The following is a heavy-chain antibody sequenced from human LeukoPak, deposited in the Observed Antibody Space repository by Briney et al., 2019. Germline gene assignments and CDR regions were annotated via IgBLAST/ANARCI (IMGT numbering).Heavy chain of an antibody. CDR2: IWSDGGDK. Sequence: QPGRSLRLSCAASGFTLSSYGMHWVRQAPGKGLQWVAFIWSDGGDKYYADSVKGRLTIPRDNSKNTVYLQINSLRAEDTAVYYCAKGGRWLQLGAFDIWGQGTRVTVSS. J-gene: IGHJ3*02. V-gene: IGHV3-33*06. D-gene: IGHD5-24*01. CDR1: GFTLSSYG. CDR3: AKGGRWLQLGAFDI.